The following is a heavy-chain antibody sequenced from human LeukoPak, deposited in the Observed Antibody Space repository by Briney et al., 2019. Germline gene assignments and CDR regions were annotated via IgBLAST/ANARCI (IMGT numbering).Heavy chain of an antibody. CDR1: GGTFSSYA. Sequence: GASVKVSCKASGGTFSSYAISWVRQAPGQGLEWMGGIIPIFGTASYAQKFQGRVTITADESTSTAYMELSSLRSEDTAVYYCARGSYYYDSSGYYYWGQGTLVTVSS. V-gene: IGHV1-69*13. D-gene: IGHD3-22*01. CDR3: ARGSYYYDSSGYYY. J-gene: IGHJ4*02. CDR2: IIPIFGTA.